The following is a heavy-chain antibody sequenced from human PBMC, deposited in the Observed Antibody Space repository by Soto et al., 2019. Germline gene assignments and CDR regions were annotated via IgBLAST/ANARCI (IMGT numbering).Heavy chain of an antibody. D-gene: IGHD1-26*01. CDR1: GFTFSDYY. Sequence: GASLILSCQASGFTFSDYYMSWMLRAPGKGLEWVSYISGDSSSRDYMDSVKGRFTISRDNAKNSLYLQMNSLRAEDTAVYYCARALNIVGATAYWGLGTLVTVSS. V-gene: IGHV3-11*06. CDR3: ARALNIVGATAY. J-gene: IGHJ4*02. CDR2: ISGDSSSR.